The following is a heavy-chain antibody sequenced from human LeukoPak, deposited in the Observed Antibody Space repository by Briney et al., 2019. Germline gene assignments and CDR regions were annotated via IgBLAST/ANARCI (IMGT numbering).Heavy chain of an antibody. CDR3: AREGGGFDY. V-gene: IGHV4-4*07. D-gene: IGHD3-16*01. J-gene: IGHJ4*02. CDR1: GGSISSYS. CDR2: LFSSGTT. Sequence: SETLSLTCTVSGGSISSYSWNWIRQPAGKGLEWIGRLFSSGTTKYIPSLESRVTMSVDTSKNQFSLNLTSVTAADTAVYYCAREGGGFDYWGQGTLVTVSS.